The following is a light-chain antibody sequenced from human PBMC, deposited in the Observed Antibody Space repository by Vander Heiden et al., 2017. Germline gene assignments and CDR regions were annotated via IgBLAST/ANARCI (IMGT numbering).Light chain of an antibody. Sequence: EIVITQSPATLSMSPGERVTLSCRASQSVSSHLAWYQQKPGQTPRLLIYESSTRATGIPAGFSGSGSGTEFTLTISGLQSEDFAVYYCQHDINWSYTFGQGTKLEIK. CDR3: QHDINWSYT. V-gene: IGKV3-15*01. CDR1: QSVSSH. CDR2: ESS. J-gene: IGKJ2*01.